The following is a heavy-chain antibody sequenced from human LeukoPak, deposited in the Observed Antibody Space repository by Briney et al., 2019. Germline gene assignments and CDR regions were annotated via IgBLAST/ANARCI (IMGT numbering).Heavy chain of an antibody. CDR3: AKSHGDYVWGSYPSAFDI. J-gene: IGHJ3*02. V-gene: IGHV3-23*01. CDR1: GFTFSSYA. Sequence: GGSLRLSCAASGFTFSSYAMSWVRQAPGKGLEWVSAISGSGGSTYYADSVKGRFTISRDNSKNTLYLQMNSLRAEDTAGYYCAKSHGDYVWGSYPSAFDIWGRGTMVTVSS. D-gene: IGHD3-16*01. CDR2: ISGSGGST.